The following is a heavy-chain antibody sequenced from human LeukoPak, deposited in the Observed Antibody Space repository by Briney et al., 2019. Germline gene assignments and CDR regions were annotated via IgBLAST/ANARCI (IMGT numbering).Heavy chain of an antibody. V-gene: IGHV3-7*01. D-gene: IGHD3-10*01. CDR1: GFTFSSYS. CDR2: IKQDGSEK. J-gene: IGHJ6*03. Sequence: GGSLRLSCAASGFTFSSYSMNWVRQAPGKGLEWVANIKQDGSEKYYVDSVKGRFTISRDNAKNSLYLQMQSLRAEDTAVYYCARVPFGIISYYYYMDVWGKGTTVTMSS. CDR3: ARVPFGIISYYYYMDV.